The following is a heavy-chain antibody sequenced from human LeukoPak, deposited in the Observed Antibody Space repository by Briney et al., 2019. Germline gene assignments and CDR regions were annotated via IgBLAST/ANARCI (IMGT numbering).Heavy chain of an antibody. Sequence: GGSLRLSCAASGITFSSYAMSWVRQAPGKGLEWVSGISASGGSTYYADFVKGRFTISRDNSKNALYLQMNSLRAEDTAIYYCAKDQYSVEGFGELSWFDPWGQGTLVTVSS. CDR2: ISASGGST. J-gene: IGHJ5*02. V-gene: IGHV3-23*01. CDR3: AKDQYSVEGFGELSWFDP. D-gene: IGHD3-10*01. CDR1: GITFSSYA.